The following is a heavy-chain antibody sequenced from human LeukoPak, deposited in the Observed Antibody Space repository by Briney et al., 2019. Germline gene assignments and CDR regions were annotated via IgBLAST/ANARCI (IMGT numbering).Heavy chain of an antibody. CDR2: INWNGGAT. Sequence: PGRTLRLSCAASVFTLYEYGMSCAREAPGKGLECVLAINWNGGATGYADSLKGRFTISRDNAKNCLYLQMNSLRAEDTALYYCARCSRSSTSCYSTFDIWGQGTKVTVSS. V-gene: IGHV3-20*04. CDR1: VFTLYEYG. CDR3: ARCSRSSTSCYSTFDI. D-gene: IGHD2-2*02. J-gene: IGHJ3*02.